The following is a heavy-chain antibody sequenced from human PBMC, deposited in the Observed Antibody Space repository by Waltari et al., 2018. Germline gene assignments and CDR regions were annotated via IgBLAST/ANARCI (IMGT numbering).Heavy chain of an antibody. Sequence: QVQLVQSAAEVKKPGASVKVSCKASGYTFTNYGISWVRQAPGQGLEWMGWVSANHGNLDLAQKFEGRVTLTTDTSTSTAYMDLRSLRSDDTAVYYCARIRYCGGGTCYTDAFDIWGQGTMVTVSS. V-gene: IGHV1-18*01. CDR2: VSANHGNL. J-gene: IGHJ3*02. D-gene: IGHD2-15*01. CDR1: GYTFTNYG. CDR3: ARIRYCGGGTCYTDAFDI.